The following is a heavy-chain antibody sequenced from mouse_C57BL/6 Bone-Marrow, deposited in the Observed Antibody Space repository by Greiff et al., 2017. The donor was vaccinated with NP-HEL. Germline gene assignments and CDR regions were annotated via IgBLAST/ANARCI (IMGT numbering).Heavy chain of an antibody. Sequence: VQLKQSGPVLVKPGASVKMSCKASGYTFTDYYMNWVKQSHGKSLEWIGVINPYNGGTSYNQKFKGKATLTVDKSSSTAYMELNSLTSEDSAVYYCARGIYYDYDVRGYYYAMDYWGQGTSVTVSS. CDR2: INPYNGGT. CDR1: GYTFTDYY. D-gene: IGHD2-4*01. CDR3: ARGIYYDYDVRGYYYAMDY. J-gene: IGHJ4*01. V-gene: IGHV1-19*01.